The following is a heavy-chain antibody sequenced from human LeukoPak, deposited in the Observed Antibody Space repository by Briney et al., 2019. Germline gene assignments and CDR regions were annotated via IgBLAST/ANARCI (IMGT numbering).Heavy chain of an antibody. CDR2: IKQDGSEK. J-gene: IGHJ4*02. Sequence: GGSLRLSCAASGFTFSSYWMSWVRPAPGRGLEWVANIKQDGSEKFYVDSVKGRFTISRDNAKNSRYLQMNSLRAEDTAVYYCARERFLEWLPDYWGQGTLVTVSS. CDR3: ARERFLEWLPDY. D-gene: IGHD3-3*01. CDR1: GFTFSSYW. V-gene: IGHV3-7*01.